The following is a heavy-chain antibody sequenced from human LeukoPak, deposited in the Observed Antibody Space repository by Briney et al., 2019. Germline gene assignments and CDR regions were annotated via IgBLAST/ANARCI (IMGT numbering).Heavy chain of an antibody. CDR2: IKTDGSET. CDR1: GFSFSTYW. J-gene: IGHJ4*02. Sequence: PGGSLRLSCAASGFSFSTYWMTWVRQAPGKGLECVANIKTDGSETYYLDSVKGRFTVSRDNAKNSLYLQMNSLRVEDTAVYFCTRDLNHASSGWGQGTLVTVSS. CDR3: TRDLNHASSG. V-gene: IGHV3-7*01. D-gene: IGHD3-22*01.